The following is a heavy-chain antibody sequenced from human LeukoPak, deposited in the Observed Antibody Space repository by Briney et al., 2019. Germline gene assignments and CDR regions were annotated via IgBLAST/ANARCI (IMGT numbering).Heavy chain of an antibody. D-gene: IGHD3-3*01. J-gene: IGHJ4*02. CDR2: IYTSGST. V-gene: IGHV4-61*02. CDR1: GGSISSGSYY. Sequence: SETLSLTCTVSGGSISSGSYYWSWFRQPAGKGLEWIGRIYTSGSTNYNPSLKSRITISLDTSKNQFSLKLSSVTDADTAVYYCARGQLTFWSGHFFDYWGQGTLVTVSS. CDR3: ARGQLTFWSGHFFDY.